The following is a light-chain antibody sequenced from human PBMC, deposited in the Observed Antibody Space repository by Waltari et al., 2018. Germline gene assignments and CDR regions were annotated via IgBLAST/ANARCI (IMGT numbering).Light chain of an antibody. Sequence: QSALTQPRSVSGSPGQSVTISCTGTSSDIGGYNYVSWYQQHPGKAPKLIIYDVTKRPAGGPGRFSASKSGNTASLTIAGLQADDEADYYCYSYADTFTWVFGGGTKLTVL. CDR3: YSYADTFTWV. J-gene: IGLJ3*02. CDR2: DVT. V-gene: IGLV2-11*01. CDR1: SSDIGGYNY.